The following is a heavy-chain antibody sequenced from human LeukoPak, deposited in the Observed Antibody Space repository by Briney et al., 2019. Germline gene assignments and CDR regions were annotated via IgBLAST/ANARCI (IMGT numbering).Heavy chain of an antibody. J-gene: IGHJ6*02. V-gene: IGHV4-59*08. CDR2: IYYSGST. CDR3: ARHSYNYYGLDV. Sequence: SETLSLTCTVSGGSISSYYWSWIRQPPGKGLEWIGYIYYSGSTNYNPSLKSRVTISVDTSNNHLSLRLTSVTAADTALYYCARHSYNYYGLDVWGQGTTITVSS. CDR1: GGSISSYY.